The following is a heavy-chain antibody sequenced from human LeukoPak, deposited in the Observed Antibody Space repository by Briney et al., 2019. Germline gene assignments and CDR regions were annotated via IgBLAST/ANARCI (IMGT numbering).Heavy chain of an antibody. V-gene: IGHV3-11*05. J-gene: IGHJ3*02. CDR1: GFTFSDSY. CDR3: ARDVEGGTFDI. Sequence: GGSLRLSCAASGFTFSDSYMSWIRQAPGKGLECFSYISSTSSYTNYADSVKGRFTISRDNAKNSLFLEMSSLRADDTAAYFCARDVEGGTFDIWGQGTTVTVSS. CDR2: ISSTSSYT. D-gene: IGHD3-16*01.